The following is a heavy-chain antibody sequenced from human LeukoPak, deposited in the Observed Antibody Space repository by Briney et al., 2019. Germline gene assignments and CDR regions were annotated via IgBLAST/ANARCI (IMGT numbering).Heavy chain of an antibody. D-gene: IGHD6-19*01. V-gene: IGHV1-18*01. CDR3: ARDPALGYTSGWYNWFDP. J-gene: IGHJ5*02. CDR1: GYTFTSYG. Sequence: GASVKVSCKASGYTFTSYGISWVRQAPGQGLEWMGWISAYNGNTNYAQKLQGRVTMTTDTSTSTAYMELRSLRSDDTAVYYCARDPALGYTSGWYNWFDPWGQGTLVTVFS. CDR2: ISAYNGNT.